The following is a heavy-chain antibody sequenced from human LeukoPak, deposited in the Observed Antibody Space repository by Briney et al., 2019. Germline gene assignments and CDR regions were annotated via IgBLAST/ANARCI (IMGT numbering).Heavy chain of an antibody. CDR2: ISAYNGDT. CDR3: ARSQYSSSSGWFDP. Sequence: ASVKVSCKASGYTFTSYGISWVRQAPGQGLEWMGWISAYNGDTNYAQKLQGRVTMTTDTSTSTACMELRSLRSDDTAVYYCARSQYSSSSGWFDPWGQGTLVTVSS. D-gene: IGHD6-6*01. J-gene: IGHJ5*02. V-gene: IGHV1-18*01. CDR1: GYTFTSYG.